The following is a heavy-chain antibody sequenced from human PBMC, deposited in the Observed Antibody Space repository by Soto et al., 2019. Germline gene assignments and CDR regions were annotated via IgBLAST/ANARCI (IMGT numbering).Heavy chain of an antibody. Sequence: PSETLSLTCAVYGGSFSGYYWSWIRQPPGKGLEWIGEINHSGSTNYNPSLKSRVTISVDTSKNQFSLKLSSVTAADTAVYYCARGQRSSDYYYYMDVWGKGTTVTVSS. D-gene: IGHD6-13*01. V-gene: IGHV4-34*01. CDR3: ARGQRSSDYYYYMDV. J-gene: IGHJ6*03. CDR1: GGSFSGYY. CDR2: INHSGST.